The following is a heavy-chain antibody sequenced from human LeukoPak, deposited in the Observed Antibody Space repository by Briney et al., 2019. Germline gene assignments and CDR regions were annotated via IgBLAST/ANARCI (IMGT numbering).Heavy chain of an antibody. V-gene: IGHV3-30*02. D-gene: IGHD4-17*01. CDR2: IRYDGSNK. CDR3: ARKGDYGDYFDY. CDR1: GFTFSTYD. Sequence: GGSLRLSCVASGFTFSTYDMHWVRQAPGKGLEWVAYIRYDGSNKYYADSVKGRLTISRDNAKNSLYLQMNSLRAEDTAVYYCARKGDYGDYFDYWGQGTLVTVSS. J-gene: IGHJ4*02.